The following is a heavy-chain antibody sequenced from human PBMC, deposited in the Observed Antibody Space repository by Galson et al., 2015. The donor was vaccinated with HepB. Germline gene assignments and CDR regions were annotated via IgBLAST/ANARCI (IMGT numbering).Heavy chain of an antibody. CDR2: ISLSGDST. Sequence: SLRLSCAASGFTFSDYAMTWVRQAPGKGLEWVSAISLSGDSTNYADSVKGRFTVSRDNSKNTLYLQMNSLRPEDTAVYYCAKQRASNGYYYFDSWGQGSLVTVSS. V-gene: IGHV3-23*01. D-gene: IGHD3-22*01. CDR1: GFTFSDYA. CDR3: AKQRASNGYYYFDS. J-gene: IGHJ4*02.